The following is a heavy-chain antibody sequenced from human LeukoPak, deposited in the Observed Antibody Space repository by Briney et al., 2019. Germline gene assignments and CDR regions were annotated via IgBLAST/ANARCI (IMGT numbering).Heavy chain of an antibody. Sequence: PSETLSLTCSVSGGSISSYYWSWIRQPPGKGLQWIGYIYYSENTNYNPSLKSRVTISGDTSKNQFPLKLSSVTAADTAVYYCARVAGGDYVVSYYYYFMDVWGKGTTVTVSS. J-gene: IGHJ6*03. CDR2: IYYSENT. CDR3: ARVAGGDYVVSYYYYFMDV. D-gene: IGHD4-17*01. CDR1: GGSISSYY. V-gene: IGHV4-59*01.